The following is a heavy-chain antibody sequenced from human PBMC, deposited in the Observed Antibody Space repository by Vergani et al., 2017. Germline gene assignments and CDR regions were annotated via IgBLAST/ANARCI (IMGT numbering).Heavy chain of an antibody. CDR1: GYSISSNNF. Sequence: QVQLQESGPGLVKPPGTLSLTCAVSGYSISSNNFWTWVRQPPGKGLEWIGEICHTEDTKYSPSLKSRVTVSVDRSRNLFSLRLNSVTAADTAVYYCATIGYRRWGYYFDYWGQGILVTVSS. CDR2: ICHTEDT. V-gene: IGHV4-4*03. D-gene: IGHD2-2*02. J-gene: IGHJ4*02. CDR3: ATIGYRRWGYYFDY.